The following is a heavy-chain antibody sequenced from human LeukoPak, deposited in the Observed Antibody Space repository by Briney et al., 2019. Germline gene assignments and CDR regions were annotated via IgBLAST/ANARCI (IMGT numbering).Heavy chain of an antibody. CDR3: ARLYYDSSAYFPDY. Sequence: SETLSLTCTVSGASISNYYWTWIRQPPGKGLEWIGYIYYSGSTNYNPSLKSRVTISVDTSKNQFSLKLSSVTAADTAMCYCARLYYDSSAYFPDYWGQGTLVTVSS. CDR2: IYYSGST. CDR1: GASISNYY. V-gene: IGHV4-59*08. D-gene: IGHD3-22*01. J-gene: IGHJ4*02.